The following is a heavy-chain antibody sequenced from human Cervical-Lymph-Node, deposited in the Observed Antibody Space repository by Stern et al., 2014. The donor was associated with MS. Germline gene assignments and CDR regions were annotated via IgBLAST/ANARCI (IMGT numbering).Heavy chain of an antibody. J-gene: IGHJ6*02. CDR1: GGSISSDNYY. Sequence: VQLLESGPELVKPSQTLSLTCTVSGGSISSDNYYWTWIGPHPGPGLEGIGNIYYSGTPYSNPSLNSRAFITVTPSKNLFSLGLSSVTAADTAVYYCARDHFTTSLDVWGHGTTVTVS. CDR3: ARDHFTTSLDV. D-gene: IGHD2-2*01. CDR2: IYYSGTP. V-gene: IGHV4-31*03.